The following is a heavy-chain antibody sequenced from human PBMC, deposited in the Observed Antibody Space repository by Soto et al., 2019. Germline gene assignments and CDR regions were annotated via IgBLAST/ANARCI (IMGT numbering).Heavy chain of an antibody. V-gene: IGHV4-30-4*01. D-gene: IGHD5-12*01. CDR2: IYDSGSS. CDR1: GGSISSGDYF. Sequence: SETLSLTCTVSGGSISSGDYFWSWIRQPPGKGLEWIGYIYDSGSSYYNPSLKSRVTMSVDTSKNQFSPKLRSVTAADTAMYYCAREKGYISGPKNFDSWGQGTLVTVSS. CDR3: AREKGYISGPKNFDS. J-gene: IGHJ4*02.